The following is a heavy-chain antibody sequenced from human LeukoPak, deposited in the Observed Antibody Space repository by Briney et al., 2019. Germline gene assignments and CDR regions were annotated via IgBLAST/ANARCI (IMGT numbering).Heavy chain of an antibody. D-gene: IGHD2-2*02. Sequence: GGSLRLSCAASGFTFSSYGMHWVRQAPGKGLEWVAVISYDGSNKYYADSVKGRFTISRDSSKDTLYLQMSSLRPEDTAVYYCAKVPRHRHTQGFDYWGQGTLVTVSS. CDR3: AKVPRHRHTQGFDY. V-gene: IGHV3-30*18. CDR1: GFTFSSYG. CDR2: ISYDGSNK. J-gene: IGHJ4*02.